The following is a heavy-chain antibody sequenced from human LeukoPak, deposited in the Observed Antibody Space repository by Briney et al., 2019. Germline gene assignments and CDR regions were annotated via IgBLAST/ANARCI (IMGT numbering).Heavy chain of an antibody. D-gene: IGHD3-22*01. Sequence: GGSLRLSCAASGFTFSSYWMSWVRQATGKGLEWVANIKQDGSEKYYVDSVKGRFTISRDNAKNSLYLQMNSLRAEDTAVYYCARDSNYYDSSGVFDYWGQGTLVTVSS. V-gene: IGHV3-7*01. CDR2: IKQDGSEK. J-gene: IGHJ4*02. CDR3: ARDSNYYDSSGVFDY. CDR1: GFTFSSYW.